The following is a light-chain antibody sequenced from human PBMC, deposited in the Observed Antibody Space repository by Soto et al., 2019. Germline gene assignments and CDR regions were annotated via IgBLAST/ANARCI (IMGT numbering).Light chain of an antibody. CDR2: GAV. V-gene: IGKV3-20*01. CDR3: QQYHSPPLT. J-gene: IGKJ1*01. CDR1: QNIRSNY. Sequence: EIVLTQSPGTLSLSPGQRVTLSCRASQNIRSNYVAWFQQTPGQAPRLLIYGAVNKASGIPDRFSGSGSGTEFTLTISSLEPEDFVVYYCQQYHSPPLTFGQGTKVEIK.